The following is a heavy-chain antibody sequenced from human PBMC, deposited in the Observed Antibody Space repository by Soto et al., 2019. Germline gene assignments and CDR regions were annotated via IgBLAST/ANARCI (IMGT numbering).Heavy chain of an antibody. CDR3: AKDIYSNYNCYNMDV. J-gene: IGHJ6*02. D-gene: IGHD4-4*01. CDR1: GFTFDDYA. V-gene: IGHV3-9*01. Sequence: PGGSLRLSCAASGFTFDDYAMHWVRQAPGKGLEWVSGISWNSGSTGYADSVKGRFTISRDNAKNSLYLQMKSLRAEDTALYYCAKDIYSNYNCYNMDVWGQGTTVTVSS. CDR2: ISWNSGST.